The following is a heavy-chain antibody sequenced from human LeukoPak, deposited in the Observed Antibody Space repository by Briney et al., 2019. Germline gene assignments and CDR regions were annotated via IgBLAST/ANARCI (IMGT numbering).Heavy chain of an antibody. Sequence: PGGSLRLSCAASGFTFTSYSMSLVRQAPGKGLEWVSFISTSGSDIYYADSVKGRFTISIDNAKNSVYLQMNSLRAEDTAVYYCARDPEFRSSAGLDYWGQGTLVTVSS. CDR1: GFTFTSYS. CDR2: ISTSGSDI. V-gene: IGHV3-21*04. J-gene: IGHJ4*02. CDR3: ARDPEFRSSAGLDY. D-gene: IGHD6-6*01.